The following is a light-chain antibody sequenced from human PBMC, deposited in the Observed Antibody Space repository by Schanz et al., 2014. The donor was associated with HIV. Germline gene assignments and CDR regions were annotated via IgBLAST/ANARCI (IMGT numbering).Light chain of an antibody. Sequence: DVQMTQSPSSLSASVGDRVTITCRASQSIRSYLNWYQQKPGKAPKLLIYAASSLASGAPSRFSGSGSGTDFTLTISSLQPEDFGTYYCQQSYSPPYTFGRGTNLEIK. CDR3: QQSYSPPYT. J-gene: IGKJ2*01. CDR2: AAS. CDR1: QSIRSY. V-gene: IGKV1-39*01.